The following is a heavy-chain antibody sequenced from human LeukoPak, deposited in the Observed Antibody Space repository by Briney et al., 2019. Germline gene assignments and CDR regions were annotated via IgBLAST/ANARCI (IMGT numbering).Heavy chain of an antibody. D-gene: IGHD3-10*01. J-gene: IGHJ4*02. CDR1: GFTFSDYY. Sequence: PGGSLRLSCAASGFTFSDYYMSWIRQAPGKGLEWVSYISSSGSTIYYADSVKGRFTISRDNSKNTLYLQMNSLRAEDTAVYYCAKDLFRMVRGVTTPLFDYWGQGTLVTVSS. CDR2: ISSSGSTI. CDR3: AKDLFRMVRGVTTPLFDY. V-gene: IGHV3-11*04.